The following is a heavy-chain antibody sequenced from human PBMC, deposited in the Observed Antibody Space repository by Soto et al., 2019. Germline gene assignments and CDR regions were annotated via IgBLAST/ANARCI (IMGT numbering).Heavy chain of an antibody. D-gene: IGHD3-10*01. Sequence: EVQLVESGGGLVQPGGSLRLSCAASGFTVSSNYMSWVRQAPGKGLEWVSVVYIGGNTYYAASVEDRFTISRDNFLNMTYLQLSRRRSEAAAVYYWAGSVAGGFAYWGQGPLVTVSS. J-gene: IGHJ4*02. CDR2: VYIGGNT. CDR1: GFTVSSNY. V-gene: IGHV3-66*01. CDR3: AGSVAGGFAY.